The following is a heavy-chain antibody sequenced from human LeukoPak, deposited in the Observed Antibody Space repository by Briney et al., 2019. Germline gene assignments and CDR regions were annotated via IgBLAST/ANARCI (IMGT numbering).Heavy chain of an antibody. J-gene: IGHJ4*02. CDR2: IWYDGSDK. CDR1: GFTFSSYD. D-gene: IGHD3-16*02. V-gene: IGHV3-33*01. CDR3: ARDRDYVWGSYRYGMIDY. Sequence: GGSLRLSCAASGFTFSSYDMHWVRQAPGKGLEWVAVIWYDGSDKYYAESVKGRFTISRDNSRNTVYLQMNSLRAEDTAVYYCARDRDYVWGSYRYGMIDYWGQGTLVTVSS.